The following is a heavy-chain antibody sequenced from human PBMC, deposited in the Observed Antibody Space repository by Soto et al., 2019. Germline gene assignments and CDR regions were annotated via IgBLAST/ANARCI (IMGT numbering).Heavy chain of an antibody. V-gene: IGHV4-30-2*01. CDR3: ASRPSGSGFDP. CDR2: IYHSGST. CDR1: GGSISSGGYS. Sequence: QLQLQESGSGLVKPSQILSLTCAVSGGSISSGGYSWIWIRQPPGKGLEWIGYIYHSGSTYYSPSLKSRVTISVDRSKNQFSLKLSSVTAADTAVYYCASRPSGSGFDPWGQGTLVTVS. J-gene: IGHJ5*02. D-gene: IGHD1-26*01.